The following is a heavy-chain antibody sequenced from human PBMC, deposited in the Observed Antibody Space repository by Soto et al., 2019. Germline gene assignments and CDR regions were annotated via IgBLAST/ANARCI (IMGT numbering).Heavy chain of an antibody. CDR1: GVSIRSSAYH. V-gene: IGHV4-39*02. Sequence: SETLSLTCAVSGVSIRSSAYHWGWLRQPPGKGLEWLGSVDQSGTTYYNPSLNRRVTISLDTSKRHFSLKVTSATAADTAVYYCARRMNVAGGWFDSWGQGTPVTVSS. J-gene: IGHJ5*01. CDR3: ARRMNVAGGWFDS. D-gene: IGHD1-1*01. CDR2: VDQSGTT.